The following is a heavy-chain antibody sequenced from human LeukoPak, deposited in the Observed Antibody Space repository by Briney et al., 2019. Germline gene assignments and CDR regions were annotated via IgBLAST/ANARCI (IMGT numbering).Heavy chain of an antibody. J-gene: IGHJ4*02. Sequence: PSETLSLTCAVYGGSFSGYYWSWIRQPPGKGLEWIGEINHSGSTNYNPPLKSRVTISVDTSKNQFSLKLSSVTAADTAVYYCASPSLGYCSSTSCDGFDYWGQGTLVTVSS. V-gene: IGHV4-34*01. CDR1: GGSFSGYY. D-gene: IGHD2-2*01. CDR2: INHSGST. CDR3: ASPSLGYCSSTSCDGFDY.